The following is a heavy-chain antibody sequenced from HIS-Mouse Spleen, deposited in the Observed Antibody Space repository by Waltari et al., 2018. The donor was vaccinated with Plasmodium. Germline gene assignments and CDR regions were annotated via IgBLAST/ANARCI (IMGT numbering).Heavy chain of an antibody. D-gene: IGHD6-13*01. Sequence: EVQLVESGGGLVQPGGSLRLSCAAFGFPFSSYWMSWVRQAPGKGMEWVANIKQDGSEKYYVDSVKGRFTISRDNAKNSLYLQMNSLRAEDTAVYYCASSWYWYFDLWGRGTLVTVSS. CDR1: GFPFSSYW. CDR2: IKQDGSEK. V-gene: IGHV3-7*01. J-gene: IGHJ2*01. CDR3: ASSWYWYFDL.